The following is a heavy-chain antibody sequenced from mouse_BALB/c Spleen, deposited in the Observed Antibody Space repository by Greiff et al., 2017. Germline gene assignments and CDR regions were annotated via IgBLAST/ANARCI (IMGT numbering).Heavy chain of an antibody. CDR2: IDPANGNT. CDR3: ARPYYGPYFDY. D-gene: IGHD1-1*01. CDR1: GFNIKDTY. V-gene: IGHV14-3*02. J-gene: IGHJ2*01. Sequence: EVQLQQSGAELVKPGASVKLSCTASGFNIKDTYMHWVKQRPEQGLEWIGRIDPANGNTKYDPKFQGKATITADTSSNTAYLQLSSLTSEDTAVYYCARPYYGPYFDYWGQGTTLTVSS.